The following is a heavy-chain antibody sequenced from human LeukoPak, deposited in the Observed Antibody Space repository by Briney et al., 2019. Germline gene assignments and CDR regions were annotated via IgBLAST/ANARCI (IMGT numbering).Heavy chain of an antibody. CDR3: ARVQYTRLSKGAFDL. J-gene: IGHJ3*01. CDR1: GFSFEDYT. CDR2: IFWDSSTV. Sequence: GRSLRLSCSASGFSFEDYTMHWVRQAPGKGLEWVSSIFWDSSTVAYADSVKGRFTISRDNARNSLYLQMNSLRDEDMALYYCARVQYTRLSKGAFDLWGQGTMVIVSS. D-gene: IGHD6-6*01. V-gene: IGHV3-9*03.